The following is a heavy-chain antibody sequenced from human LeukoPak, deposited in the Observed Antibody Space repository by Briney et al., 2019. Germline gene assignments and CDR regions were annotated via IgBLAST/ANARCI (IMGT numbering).Heavy chain of an antibody. Sequence: GGSLRLSCAASGFTFSDFYMSWIRQAPGKGLEWASYISSSSSTIYYADSVKGRFTISRDNAKNSLYLQMNSLRAEDTAVYYCARPTIAREADAFDIWGQGTMVTVSS. D-gene: IGHD1-26*01. V-gene: IGHV3-11*04. CDR3: ARPTIAREADAFDI. CDR2: ISSSSSTI. CDR1: GFTFSDFY. J-gene: IGHJ3*02.